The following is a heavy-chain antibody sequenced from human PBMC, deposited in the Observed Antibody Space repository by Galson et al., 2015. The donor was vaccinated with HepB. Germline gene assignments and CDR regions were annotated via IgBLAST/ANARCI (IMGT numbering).Heavy chain of an antibody. J-gene: IGHJ4*02. Sequence: CAISGDSVSNNYAAWNWIRQSPSRGLEWLGRTYYRSKWYNDYANSVKSRVTINSDTSKNQFSLHLKSVTPDDTAVYYCARESHKYFYDSSGYDYWGQGSLVTVSS. D-gene: IGHD3-22*01. CDR2: TYYRSKWYN. CDR3: ARESHKYFYDSSGYDY. CDR1: GDSVSNNYAA. V-gene: IGHV6-1*01.